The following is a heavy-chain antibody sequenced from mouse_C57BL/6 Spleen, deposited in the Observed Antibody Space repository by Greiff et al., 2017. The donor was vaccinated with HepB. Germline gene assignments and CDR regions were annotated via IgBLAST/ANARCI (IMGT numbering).Heavy chain of an antibody. J-gene: IGHJ2*01. CDR1: GYSITSGYY. D-gene: IGHD1-1*01. V-gene: IGHV3-6*01. CDR3: ARGRYYGSSYSDY. CDR2: ISYDGSN. Sequence: VQLKESGPGLVKPSQSLSLTCSVTGYSITSGYYWNWIRRFPGNKLEWMGYISYDGSNNYNPSLKNRISITRDTSKNQFFLKLNSVTTEDTATYYCARGRYYGSSYSDYWGQGTTLTVSS.